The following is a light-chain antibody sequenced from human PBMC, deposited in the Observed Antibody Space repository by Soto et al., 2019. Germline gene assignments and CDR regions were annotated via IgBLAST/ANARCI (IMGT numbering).Light chain of an antibody. V-gene: IGKV1-39*01. J-gene: IGKJ2*01. Sequence: DIQLTQSPPSLSASVGDRVTITCRASQTINNYVNWYQQEAGKAPTLLIYGASSLQSGVPSRFSGGGFGTDSTLTISILQSEDVVIYYCQQTYSTPYVFGGGTKLDI. CDR1: QTINNY. CDR2: GAS. CDR3: QQTYSTPYV.